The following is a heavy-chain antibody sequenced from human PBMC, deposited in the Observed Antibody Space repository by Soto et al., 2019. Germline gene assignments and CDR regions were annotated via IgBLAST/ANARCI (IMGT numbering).Heavy chain of an antibody. CDR3: ARARLEYSSSSPLTYYYYYGMDV. Sequence: SETLSLTCAVSGGSISSSNWWSWVRQPPGKGLEWIGEIYHSGSTNYNPSLKSRVTISVDKSKNQFSLKLSSVTAADTAVYYCARARLEYSSSSPLTYYYYYGMDVWGQGTTVTV. CDR1: GGSISSSNW. D-gene: IGHD6-6*01. CDR2: IYHSGST. V-gene: IGHV4-4*02. J-gene: IGHJ6*02.